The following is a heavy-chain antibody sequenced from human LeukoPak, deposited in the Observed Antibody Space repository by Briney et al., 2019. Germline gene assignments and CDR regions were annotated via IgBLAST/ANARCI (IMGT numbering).Heavy chain of an antibody. CDR2: MNPNSGNT. CDR1: GYTFTSYD. J-gene: IGHJ6*03. Sequence: ASVKVSCKASGYTFTSYDINWVRQATGQGLEWMGWMNPNSGNTGYAQKFQGRVTITRNTSISTAYMELSSLRSEDTAVYYCARGPEDVDYYYYMDVWGKGTTVTVSS. D-gene: IGHD1-14*01. CDR3: ARGPEDVDYYYYMDV. V-gene: IGHV1-8*03.